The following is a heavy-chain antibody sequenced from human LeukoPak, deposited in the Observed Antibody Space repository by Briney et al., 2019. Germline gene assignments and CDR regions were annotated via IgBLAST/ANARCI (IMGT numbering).Heavy chain of an antibody. D-gene: IGHD6-13*01. V-gene: IGHV3-30-3*01. J-gene: IGHJ3*02. Sequence: GGSLRLSCAAPGFTFSSYAMHWVRQAPGKGLEWVAVISYDGSNKYYADSVKGRFTISRDNSKNTLYLQMNSLRAEDTAVYYCARPSSSSSWLRDAFDIWGQGTMVTVSS. CDR3: ARPSSSSSWLRDAFDI. CDR1: GFTFSSYA. CDR2: ISYDGSNK.